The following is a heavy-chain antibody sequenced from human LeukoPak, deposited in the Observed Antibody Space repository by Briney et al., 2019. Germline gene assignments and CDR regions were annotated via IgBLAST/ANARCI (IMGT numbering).Heavy chain of an antibody. Sequence: GGSLRLSCATSGFIFSSDSMIWVRQAPGKGLEWVSSISSTGAYIYYADSLKGRFTISRDNAKNSLYLQMNSLRADDTAVYYCARDSSSYWGQGTLVTVSS. J-gene: IGHJ4*02. CDR2: ISSTGAYI. V-gene: IGHV3-21*01. D-gene: IGHD6-6*01. CDR3: ARDSSSY. CDR1: GFIFSSDS.